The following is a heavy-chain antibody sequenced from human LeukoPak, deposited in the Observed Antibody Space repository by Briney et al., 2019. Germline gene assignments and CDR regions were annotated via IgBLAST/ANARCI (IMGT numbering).Heavy chain of an antibody. V-gene: IGHV3-30*04. CDR1: GFTFSSYA. CDR3: ARGHSRRDTKQDYYYYYGMDV. Sequence: GRSLRLSCAASGFTFSSYAMHWVRQAPGKGLEWVAVISYDGSNKYYADSVKGRFTISRDNSENTLYLQMNSLRAEDTAVYYCARGHSRRDTKQDYYYYYGMDVWGQGTTVTVSS. CDR2: ISYDGSNK. J-gene: IGHJ6*02. D-gene: IGHD2-2*01.